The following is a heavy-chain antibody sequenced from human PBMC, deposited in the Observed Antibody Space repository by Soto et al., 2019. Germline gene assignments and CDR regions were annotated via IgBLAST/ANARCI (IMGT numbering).Heavy chain of an antibody. CDR2: INHTGGT. CDR3: ATRITVFGLLIPPFDP. V-gene: IGHV4-34*01. CDR1: GGSVNGYY. Sequence: SETLSLTCAVYGGSVNGYYWNWIRQPPGKGLEWIGEINHTGGTRYNPSLKSRVTMPVDTSKNQFSLRLSSVTAADTAIYYCATRITVFGLLIPPFDPWGQGTQVTVSS. J-gene: IGHJ5*02. D-gene: IGHD3-3*01.